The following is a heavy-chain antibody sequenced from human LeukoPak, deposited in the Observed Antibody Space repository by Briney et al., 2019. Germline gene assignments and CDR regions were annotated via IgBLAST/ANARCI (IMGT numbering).Heavy chain of an antibody. J-gene: IGHJ6*02. CDR3: ARLGRRYCSSTSCYTGPSYYYYYGMDV. Sequence: PSETLSLTCAVYGGAFSGYYWSWIRQPPGKGLGWIGEINHSGSTNYNPSLKSRVTISVDTSKNQFSLKLSSVTAADTAVYYCARLGRRYCSSTSCYTGPSYYYYYGMDVWGQGTTVTVSS. CDR1: GGAFSGYY. D-gene: IGHD2-2*02. V-gene: IGHV4-34*01. CDR2: INHSGST.